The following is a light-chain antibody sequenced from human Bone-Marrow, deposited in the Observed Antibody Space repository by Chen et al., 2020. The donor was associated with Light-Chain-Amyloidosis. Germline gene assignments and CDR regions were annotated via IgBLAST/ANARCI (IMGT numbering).Light chain of an antibody. CDR2: EAS. J-gene: IGLJ2*01. CDR1: SSDVGSYNL. Sequence: HSALTQPASVSGSPGQSLTISCTGTSSDVGSYNLVSWYQHHPGKVPKRLIYEASKRPSGVANRFSGSQSGNTASLTISGLQAEDEADYYCSSYVGSGTFVVFGGGTKVTVL. V-gene: IGLV2-23*02. CDR3: SSYVGSGTFVV.